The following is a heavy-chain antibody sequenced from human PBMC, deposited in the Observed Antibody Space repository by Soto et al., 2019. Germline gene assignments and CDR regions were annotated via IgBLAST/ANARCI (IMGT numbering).Heavy chain of an antibody. CDR2: ISAYNGNT. CDR1: GYTFTSYG. J-gene: IGHJ4*02. D-gene: IGHD1-7*01. V-gene: IGHV1-18*01. Sequence: ASVKVSCKASGYTFTSYGISWVRQAPGQGLEWMGWISAYNGNTNYAQKLQGRVTMTTDTSTSTAYMELRSLRSDDTAVYYCASQVETGTTSDYWGQGTLVTVSS. CDR3: ASQVETGTTSDY.